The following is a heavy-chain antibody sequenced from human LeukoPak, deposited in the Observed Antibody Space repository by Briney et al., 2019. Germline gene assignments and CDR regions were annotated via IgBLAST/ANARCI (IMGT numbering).Heavy chain of an antibody. CDR2: INLNAVTT. D-gene: IGHD3-22*01. CDR1: GYTFTNYY. V-gene: IGHV1-46*01. CDR3: ARGPRYAYDSSALVLDS. J-gene: IGHJ4*02. Sequence: ASVKVSCKASGYTFTNYYIHWMRQAPGQGLEWVGIINLNAVTTRYAQKFQGRITVTRDTSTSTVYMELSSLRSEDTAVYYCARGPRYAYDSSALVLDSWGQGTLVTVSS.